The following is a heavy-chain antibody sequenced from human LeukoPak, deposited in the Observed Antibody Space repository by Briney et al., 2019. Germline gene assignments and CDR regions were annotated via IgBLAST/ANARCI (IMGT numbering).Heavy chain of an antibody. CDR1: GFTVSSNS. J-gene: IGHJ4*02. Sequence: GSLRLSCTVSGFTVSSNSMSWVRQAPGRGLEWVSFIYSGGNTHYSDSVKGRFTISRDNSKNTLYLQMNSLRADDTAVYYCARRAGEYSHPYGYWGQGTLVTVSS. V-gene: IGHV3-53*01. D-gene: IGHD4-17*01. CDR2: IYSGGNT. CDR3: ARRAGEYSHPYGY.